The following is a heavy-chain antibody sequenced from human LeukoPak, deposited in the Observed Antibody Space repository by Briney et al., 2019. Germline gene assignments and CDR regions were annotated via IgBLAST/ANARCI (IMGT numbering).Heavy chain of an antibody. CDR2: IYYSGST. J-gene: IGHJ6*03. Sequence: SETLSLTCTVSGGSISSYYWSWIRQPPGKGLEWIGYIYYSGSTNYNPSLKSRVTISVDTSKNQFSLKLSSVTAADTAVYYCASMVRGAIGGYYYYYMDVWGKGTTVTISS. CDR1: GGSISSYY. D-gene: IGHD3-10*01. CDR3: ASMVRGAIGGYYYYYMDV. V-gene: IGHV4-59*01.